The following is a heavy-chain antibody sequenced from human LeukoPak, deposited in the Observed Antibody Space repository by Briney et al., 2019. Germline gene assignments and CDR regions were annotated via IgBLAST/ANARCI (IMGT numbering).Heavy chain of an antibody. Sequence: GGSLRLSRAASGFTFSSYGMHWVRQAPGKGLEWVAFTRYDGSTKYYADSVNGRFTISRDNSKNTLYLQMSSLRAEDTAMYYCTKDRDSAASDIDVWGRGTTVTVSS. CDR2: TRYDGSTK. V-gene: IGHV3-30*02. CDR1: GFTFSSYG. CDR3: TKDRDSAASDIDV. J-gene: IGHJ6*03. D-gene: IGHD6-13*01.